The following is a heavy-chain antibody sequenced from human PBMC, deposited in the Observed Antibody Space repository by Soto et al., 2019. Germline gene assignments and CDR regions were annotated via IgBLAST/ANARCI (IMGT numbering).Heavy chain of an antibody. Sequence: SVKVSCKASGGTFSSYTISWVRQAPGQGLEWMGRIIPILGIANYAQKFQGRVTITADKSTSTAYMELSSLRSEDTAVYYCARAVVPAAMQYDAFDIWGQGTMVTVSS. CDR1: GGTFSSYT. CDR2: IIPILGIA. CDR3: ARAVVPAAMQYDAFDI. D-gene: IGHD2-2*01. V-gene: IGHV1-69*02. J-gene: IGHJ3*02.